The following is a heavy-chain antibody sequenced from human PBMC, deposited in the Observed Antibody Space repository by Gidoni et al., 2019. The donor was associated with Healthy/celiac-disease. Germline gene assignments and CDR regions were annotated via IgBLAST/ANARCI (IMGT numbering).Heavy chain of an antibody. CDR3: TTAYYYDSSGYYYESDYFDY. V-gene: IGHV3-15*01. Sequence: EVQLVESGGGLVKPGGSLRLSCAASGFTFSNAWMSWVRQAPGKGLEWVGRIKSKTDGGTTDYAAPVKGRFTISRDDSKNTLYLQMNSLKTEDTAVYYCTTAYYYDSSGYYYESDYFDYWGQGTLVTVSS. D-gene: IGHD3-22*01. CDR2: IKSKTDGGTT. J-gene: IGHJ4*02. CDR1: GFTFSNAW.